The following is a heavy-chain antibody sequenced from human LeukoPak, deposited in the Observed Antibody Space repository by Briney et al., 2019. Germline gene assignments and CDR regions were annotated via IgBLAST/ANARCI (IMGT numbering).Heavy chain of an antibody. D-gene: IGHD3-3*01. CDR2: IYPADSDT. CDR3: ARGVLRFLEWSFFDY. V-gene: IGHV5-51*01. J-gene: IGHJ4*02. Sequence: GESLKISCKGSGYTFTNYWIAWVRQMPGKGLEWMGIIYPADSDTRYSPSFQGQVTISADRSINTVYLQWSSLKASDTAMYYCARGVLRFLEWSFFDYWGQGTLVTASS. CDR1: GYTFTNYW.